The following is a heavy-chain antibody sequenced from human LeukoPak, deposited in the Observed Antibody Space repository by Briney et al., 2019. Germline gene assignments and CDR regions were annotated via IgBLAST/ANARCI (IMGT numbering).Heavy chain of an antibody. J-gene: IGHJ5*02. V-gene: IGHV3-48*03. CDR2: ISIGGDTR. Sequence: PGESLRLSCAASGFLFSNYEMDWVRQAPGKGLEWVSYISIGGDTRHYADSVKGRFTISRDNAKNSVYLQMNSLRAEDTAVYFCASLWELTMAWGQGTLVTVSS. D-gene: IGHD3-16*01. CDR1: GFLFSNYE. CDR3: ASLWELTMA.